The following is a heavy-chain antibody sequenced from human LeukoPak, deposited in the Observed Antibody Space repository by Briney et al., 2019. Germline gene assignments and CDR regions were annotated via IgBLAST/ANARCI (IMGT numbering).Heavy chain of an antibody. CDR1: GASISDYY. CDR3: ARERSGSYRAYWYFDL. J-gene: IGHJ2*01. V-gene: IGHV4-4*07. Sequence: PSETLSLTCTVSGASISDYYWSWVRQPAGRGLEWIGRIYNSGSTNYDPSLKSRVTMSVDTSKNQVSLKLSSVTAADTAVYYCARERSGSYRAYWYFDLWGRGTLVTVSS. D-gene: IGHD1-26*01. CDR2: IYNSGST.